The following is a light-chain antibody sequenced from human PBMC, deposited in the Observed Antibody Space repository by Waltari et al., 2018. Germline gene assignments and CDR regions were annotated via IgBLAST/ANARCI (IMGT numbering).Light chain of an antibody. CDR1: QTIGTY. CDR2: AAS. V-gene: IGKV3-20*01. CDR3: QNHERLPAT. J-gene: IGKJ1*01. Sequence: LTQTPGTLSVSHGERAPLSCRASQTIGTYLVWYQQKPGQAPRLLMYAASRRATGIPDRFSGSGSGTDFSLTITRLEPEDFAVYYCQNHERLPATFGQGTKVEIK.